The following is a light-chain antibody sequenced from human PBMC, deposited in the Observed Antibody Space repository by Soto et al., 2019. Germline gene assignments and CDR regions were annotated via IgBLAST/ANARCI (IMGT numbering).Light chain of an antibody. CDR2: EGT. V-gene: IGLV2-23*01. J-gene: IGLJ3*02. CDR3: CSYAGTSFWV. CDR1: SSDVGTYKF. Sequence: QSVLTQPASVSGSPGQSITISCTGTSSDVGTYKFVSWYQQHPGKVPTLMIHEGTKRPSGVSNRFSGSKSGNTATLTISGLQPEDEVNYYCCSYAGTSFWVFGGGTKLTVL.